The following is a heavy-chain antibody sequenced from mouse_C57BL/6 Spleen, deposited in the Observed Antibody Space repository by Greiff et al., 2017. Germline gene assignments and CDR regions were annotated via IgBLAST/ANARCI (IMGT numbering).Heavy chain of an antibody. CDR1: GFTFSSYA. CDR2: ISDGGSYT. V-gene: IGHV5-4*01. CDR3: AREGVTRGMDY. Sequence: EVHLVESGGGLVKPGGSLKLSCAASGFTFSSYAMSWVRQTPEKRLEWVATISDGGSYTYYPDNVKGRFTISRDNAKNNLYLQMSHLKSEDTAMYYCAREGVTRGMDYWGQGASVTVSS. D-gene: IGHD2-2*01. J-gene: IGHJ4*01.